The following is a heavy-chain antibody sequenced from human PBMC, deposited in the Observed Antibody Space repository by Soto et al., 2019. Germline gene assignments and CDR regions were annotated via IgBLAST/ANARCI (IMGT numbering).Heavy chain of an antibody. CDR3: AAHFHWGPSNYYYGMDV. V-gene: IGHV1-69*12. CDR2: IIPIFGTA. CDR1: GGTFSSYA. Sequence: QVQLVQSGAEVKKPGSSVKVSCKASGGTFSSYAISWVRQAPGQGLEWMGGIIPIFGTADYAQKFQGRVTITADESTGTAYMELTGLRSEDTAVYYCAAHFHWGPSNYYYGMDVWGQGTTVTVSS. J-gene: IGHJ6*02. D-gene: IGHD7-27*01.